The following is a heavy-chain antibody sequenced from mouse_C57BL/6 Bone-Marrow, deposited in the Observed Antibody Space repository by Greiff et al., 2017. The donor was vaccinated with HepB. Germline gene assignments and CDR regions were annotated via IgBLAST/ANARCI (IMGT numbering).Heavy chain of an antibody. V-gene: IGHV5-2*03. J-gene: IGHJ1*03. CDR2: INSDGGST. D-gene: IGHD2-4*01. CDR1: EYEFPSHD. Sequence: EVKVEESGGGLVQPGESLKLSCESNEYEFPSHDMSWVRKTPEKRLELVAAINSDGGSTYYPDTMEGRFIISRDNTKKTLDLQMSSLRSEDTALYYCARRYYDYLWYFDVWGTGTTVTVSS. CDR3: ARRYYDYLWYFDV.